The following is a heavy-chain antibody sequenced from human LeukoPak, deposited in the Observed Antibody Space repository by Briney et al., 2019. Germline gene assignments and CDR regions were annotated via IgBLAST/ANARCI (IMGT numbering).Heavy chain of an antibody. CDR1: GFTFSTYA. J-gene: IGHJ4*02. CDR2: ISGSGYST. Sequence: GGSLRLSCAASGFTFSTYAMSWVRQAPGKGLEWVSTISGSGYSTYYADSVKGRFTISRDNSKNTLYLQMNSLRAEDTAVYYCARDFFAFGGVIALLDYWGQGTLVTVSS. V-gene: IGHV3-23*01. D-gene: IGHD3-16*02. CDR3: ARDFFAFGGVIALLDY.